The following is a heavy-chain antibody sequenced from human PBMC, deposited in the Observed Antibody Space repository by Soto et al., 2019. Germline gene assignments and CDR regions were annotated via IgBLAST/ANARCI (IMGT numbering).Heavy chain of an antibody. CDR3: ARRDSGGFYRFFDS. D-gene: IGHD2-15*01. J-gene: IGHJ4*02. Sequence: SVKVSCKASGGSLSTNPISWVRQAPGQGLEWMGGTGSGTGPGNHAQKFQGRLTVTADKSTSTVYMELTNLSSEDTAVYYCARRDSGGFYRFFDSWGQGTLVTVSS. V-gene: IGHV1-69*06. CDR2: TGSGTGPG. CDR1: GGSLSTNP.